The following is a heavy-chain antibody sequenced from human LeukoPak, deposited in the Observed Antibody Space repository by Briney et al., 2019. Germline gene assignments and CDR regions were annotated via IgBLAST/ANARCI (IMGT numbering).Heavy chain of an antibody. CDR3: ARETEYSSSSDSYYFDY. J-gene: IGHJ4*02. CDR2: TNPNSGGT. Sequence: ASVKVSCKASGYTFTGYYMHWVRQAPGQGLEWMGWTNPNSGGTNYAQKFQGRVTMTRDTSISTAFMELSRLRSDDTAVYYCARETEYSSSSDSYYFDYWGQGTLVTVSS. CDR1: GYTFTGYY. D-gene: IGHD6-6*01. V-gene: IGHV1-2*02.